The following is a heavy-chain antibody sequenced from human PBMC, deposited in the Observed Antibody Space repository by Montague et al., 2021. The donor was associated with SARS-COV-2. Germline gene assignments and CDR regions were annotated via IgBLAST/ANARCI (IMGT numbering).Heavy chain of an antibody. Sequence: SPRLSCAASGFTFSKFAMSWVRQAPVKGLEWVAVIEHEYRTIWHXDSVKGRFTISRDDSKNTLYLQMASLRVEDTAVYFCAREFPGDYGYYYYYSMDVWGKGTTVTVSS. CDR1: GFTFSKFA. CDR2: IEHEYRTI. CDR3: AREFPGDYGYYYYYSMDV. J-gene: IGHJ6*03. D-gene: IGHD4/OR15-4a*01. V-gene: IGHV3-23*03.